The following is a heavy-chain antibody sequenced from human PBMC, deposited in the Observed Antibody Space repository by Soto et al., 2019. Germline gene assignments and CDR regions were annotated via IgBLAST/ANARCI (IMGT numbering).Heavy chain of an antibody. V-gene: IGHV3-48*02. CDR2: ISGSGDTK. CDR3: AKYCSSDVCFDY. CDR1: GFTFSSCS. Sequence: VGSLRLSCASSGFTFSSCSMNWVRQAPGKGLEWVSFISGSGDTKYYADSMKGRFTISRDNAKNSLYLQMSSLSDEDTAVYYCAKYCSSDVCFDYWGQGTVVTVSS. J-gene: IGHJ4*02. D-gene: IGHD2-8*01.